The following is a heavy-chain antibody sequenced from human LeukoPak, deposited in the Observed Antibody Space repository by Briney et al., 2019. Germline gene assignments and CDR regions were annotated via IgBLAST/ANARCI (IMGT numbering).Heavy chain of an antibody. Sequence: KPSETLSLTCTVSGASISTYYWSWIRQTPGKGLGWIGYINYSGSTKYNPSFKSRVTISLDTSKNQFSLSLSSVTAADTAVYYCGREVVSLYSDSGGSHQWPSYFDSWGQGTLVTVSS. D-gene: IGHD3-22*01. V-gene: IGHV4-59*01. J-gene: IGHJ4*02. CDR1: GASISTYY. CDR3: GREVVSLYSDSGGSHQWPSYFDS. CDR2: INYSGST.